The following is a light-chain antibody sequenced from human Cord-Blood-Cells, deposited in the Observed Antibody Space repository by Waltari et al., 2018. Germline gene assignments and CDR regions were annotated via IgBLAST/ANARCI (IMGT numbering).Light chain of an antibody. J-gene: IGLJ1*01. CDR1: RSDVGSYTL. V-gene: IGLV2-23*02. Sequence: QSALPQPASVSGSPGQSIPISCTGTRSDVGSYTLVSWYQPPPRKAPKLKIYEVSKRPSVGSNRCSGSKSGNTTSLTISGLQAEDEADYYCCSYAGSSTYVFGTGTKVTVL. CDR2: EVS. CDR3: CSYAGSSTYV.